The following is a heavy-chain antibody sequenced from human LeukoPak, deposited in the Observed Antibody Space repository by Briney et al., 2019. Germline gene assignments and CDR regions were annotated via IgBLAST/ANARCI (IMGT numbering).Heavy chain of an antibody. J-gene: IGHJ1*01. V-gene: IGHV5-51*01. Sequence: GESLKISCKTSGYSFTRYWIGWVRQMPGKGLEWMGIIYPADSDTRYSPSFQGQVSISADKSISTAYLQRSSLKASDTAMYFCAKQLDGRYFDSWGQGSLVTVSS. CDR2: IYPADSDT. CDR1: GYSFTRYW. D-gene: IGHD3-9*01. CDR3: AKQLDGRYFDS.